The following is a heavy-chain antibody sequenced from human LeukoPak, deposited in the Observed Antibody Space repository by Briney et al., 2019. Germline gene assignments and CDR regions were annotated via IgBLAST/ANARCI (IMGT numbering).Heavy chain of an antibody. CDR3: ARDYYYDSSGYYYFDY. D-gene: IGHD3-22*01. J-gene: IGHJ4*02. CDR1: GFTFSDYA. CDR2: ISWSGNTV. Sequence: GGSLRLSCAASGFTFSDYAMHWVRQAPGKGLEWVSGISWSGNTVGYADSVKGRFTISRDNAKKSLSLQMNSLRSDDTAVYYCARDYYYDSSGYYYFDYWGQGTLVTVSS. V-gene: IGHV3-9*01.